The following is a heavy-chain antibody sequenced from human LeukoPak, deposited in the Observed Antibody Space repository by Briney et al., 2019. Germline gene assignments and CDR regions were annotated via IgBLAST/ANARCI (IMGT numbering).Heavy chain of an antibody. D-gene: IGHD2-21*01. CDR2: ISGSGGST. CDR3: AKGEVIGGNFDY. J-gene: IGHJ4*02. Sequence: GGSLRLSCAASGFTFGSYAMSWVRQAPGKGLEWVSAISGSGGSTYYADSVKGRFTIARDNSKNTLYLQMNSLRAEDPAVYYCAKGEVIGGNFDYWGQGTLVTVSS. V-gene: IGHV3-23*01. CDR1: GFTFGSYA.